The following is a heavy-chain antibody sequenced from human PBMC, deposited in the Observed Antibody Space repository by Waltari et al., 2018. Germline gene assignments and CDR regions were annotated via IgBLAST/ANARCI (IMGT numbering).Heavy chain of an antibody. CDR3: ARVARKTYSSPVPGRDYYYGMDV. Sequence: EEQLVESGGGLIQPGESLRVSCAVSGFTFNKYWMNWVRQSPGKGLVWVARINIDGGDTSYADFVKGRFTISRDNAKNTVYLQMKSLRAEDTAVYFCARVARKTYSSPVPGRDYYYGMDVWGLGTTVTVSS. J-gene: IGHJ6*02. D-gene: IGHD3-22*01. CDR1: GFTFNKYW. V-gene: IGHV3-74*01. CDR2: INIDGGDT.